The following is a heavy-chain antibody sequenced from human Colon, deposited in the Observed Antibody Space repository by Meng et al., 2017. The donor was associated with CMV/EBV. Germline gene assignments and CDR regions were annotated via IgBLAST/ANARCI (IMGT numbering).Heavy chain of an antibody. CDR3: ALWLGEHFDY. CDR1: GYPSSNYP. CDR2: IDGPTTTT. Sequence: LSCVASGYPSSNYPFPWARQSPEKGLDCVSTIDGPTTTTHYADCVEGRSLISRDNSRHTLYLQLPNLRADDSSKYYCALWLGEHFDYWGQGTLVTVSS. J-gene: IGHJ4*02. D-gene: IGHD3-10*01. V-gene: IGHV3-23*05.